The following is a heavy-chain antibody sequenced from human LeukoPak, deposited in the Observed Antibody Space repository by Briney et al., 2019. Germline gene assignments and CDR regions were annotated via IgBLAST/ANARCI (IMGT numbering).Heavy chain of an antibody. J-gene: IGHJ4*02. Sequence: SETLSLTCTVSGYSISSGYYWGWIRQPPGKGLEWIGSIYHSGSTYYNPSLKSRVTISVDTSKNQFSLKLGSVTAADTAVYYCARDWQYCGGDCYSGDYWGQGTLVTVSS. D-gene: IGHD2-21*02. V-gene: IGHV4-38-2*02. CDR2: IYHSGST. CDR1: GYSISSGYY. CDR3: ARDWQYCGGDCYSGDY.